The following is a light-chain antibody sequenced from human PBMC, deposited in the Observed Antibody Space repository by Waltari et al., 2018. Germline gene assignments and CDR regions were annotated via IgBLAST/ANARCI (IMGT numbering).Light chain of an antibody. CDR1: NIGSKS. CDR3: QCWDISSRV. J-gene: IGLJ2*01. CDR2: ADS. V-gene: IGLV3-21*02. Sequence: EELTKRSAVSVSSGQTTRITCGGDNIGSKSVQWDQQKSPQAPELVIVADSERPSGIPERFSGSNSGNTATLTISGVEAGDEAVYYCQCWDISSRVFGGGTRLSV.